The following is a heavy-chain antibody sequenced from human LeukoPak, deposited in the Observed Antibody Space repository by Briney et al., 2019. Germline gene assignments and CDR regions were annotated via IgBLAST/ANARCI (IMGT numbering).Heavy chain of an antibody. Sequence: PSETLSLTCTVSGGSISSYYWSWIRQPPGKGLEWIGYIYYSGSTNYNPSLKSRVTISVDTSKNQFSLKLSSVTAADTAVYYCVRGRDGIIGDFDYWGQGTLVTVSS. J-gene: IGHJ4*02. CDR1: GGSISSYY. V-gene: IGHV4-59*01. CDR3: VRGRDGIIGDFDY. D-gene: IGHD5-24*01. CDR2: IYYSGST.